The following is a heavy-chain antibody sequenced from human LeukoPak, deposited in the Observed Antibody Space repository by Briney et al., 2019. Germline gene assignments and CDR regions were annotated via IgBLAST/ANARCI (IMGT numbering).Heavy chain of an antibody. D-gene: IGHD2-15*01. CDR2: IYHSGVS. Sequence: SETLSLTCTVSGASVSGVYWSWIRQPPGKGLEWIGYIYHSGVSNCNPSLKSRVTASLDTSKNQVSLRLTSVTAAGTAVYYCARHPFATPFDFWGRGTLVTVSS. CDR1: GASVSGVY. CDR3: ARHPFATPFDF. J-gene: IGHJ4*02. V-gene: IGHV4-59*08.